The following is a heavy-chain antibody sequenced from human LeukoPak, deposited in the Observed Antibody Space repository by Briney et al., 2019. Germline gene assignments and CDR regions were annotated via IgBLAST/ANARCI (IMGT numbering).Heavy chain of an antibody. J-gene: IGHJ5*02. V-gene: IGHV3-74*01. CDR2: INSDGSST. Sequence: GGSLRLSCAASGFTFSSYWMHWVRQAPGKELVWVSRINSDGSSTSYADSVKGRFTISRDNAKNTLYLQMRSLRAEDTAVYYCARGLSGYSSSLGSWGQGTLVTVSS. CDR3: ARGLSGYSSSLGS. D-gene: IGHD6-6*01. CDR1: GFTFSSYW.